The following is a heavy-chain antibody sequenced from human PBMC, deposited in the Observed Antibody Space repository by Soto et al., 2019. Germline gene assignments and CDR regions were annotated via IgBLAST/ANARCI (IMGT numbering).Heavy chain of an antibody. CDR3: AGEAAAERNYYGLDV. D-gene: IGHD6-13*01. CDR2: ISGYNGNT. J-gene: IGHJ6*02. CDR1: GYIFSRYG. Sequence: QVQLVQSGPEVRKPGASVKVSCKASGYIFSRYGISWVRQAPGQGLEWMAWISGYNGNTKFGERVQGRVNVTTDTSPSTAYMELRSLRSDDTAVYYCAGEAAAERNYYGLDVWGQGTTVIVSS. V-gene: IGHV1-18*04.